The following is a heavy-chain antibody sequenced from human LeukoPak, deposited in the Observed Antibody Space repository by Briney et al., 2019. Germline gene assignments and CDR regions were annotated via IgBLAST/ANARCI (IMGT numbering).Heavy chain of an antibody. D-gene: IGHD6-13*01. CDR2: ISGSGGST. V-gene: IGHV3-23*01. J-gene: IGHJ4*02. CDR3: AKTGRLSSSSDFVY. CDR1: GFTFSSYA. Sequence: GGSLRLSCAASGFTFSSYAMSWVRQAPGKGLEWVSAISGSGGSTYYADSVKGRFTISRDNSKDTLYLQMNSLRAEDTAVYYCAKTGRLSSSSDFVYWGQGTLDTVSS.